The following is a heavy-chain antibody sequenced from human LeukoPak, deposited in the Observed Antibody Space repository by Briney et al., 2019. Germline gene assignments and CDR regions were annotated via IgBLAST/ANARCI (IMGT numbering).Heavy chain of an antibody. Sequence: GGSLRLPCAASGFTFSSYAMSWVRQAPGKGLEWVSAISGSGGSTYYADSVKGRFTISRDNSKNTLYLQMNSLRAEDTAVYYCAKIPRSLFTVTKEYYFDYWGQGTLVTVSS. J-gene: IGHJ4*02. V-gene: IGHV3-23*01. D-gene: IGHD4-17*01. CDR1: GFTFSSYA. CDR3: AKIPRSLFTVTKEYYFDY. CDR2: ISGSGGST.